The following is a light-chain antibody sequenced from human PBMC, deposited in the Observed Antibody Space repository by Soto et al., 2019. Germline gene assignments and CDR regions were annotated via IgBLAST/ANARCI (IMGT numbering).Light chain of an antibody. Sequence: DIQMTQSPSSLSASVGDRVTITCRASQSISGYLNWYQQKPGKAPKLLIYAASSLQSGVPSRFXXXGSGTDFTLTISSLQPEDFATYYCQQSYSTPLTFGGGTKVDIK. CDR2: AAS. CDR1: QSISGY. J-gene: IGKJ4*01. V-gene: IGKV1-39*01. CDR3: QQSYSTPLT.